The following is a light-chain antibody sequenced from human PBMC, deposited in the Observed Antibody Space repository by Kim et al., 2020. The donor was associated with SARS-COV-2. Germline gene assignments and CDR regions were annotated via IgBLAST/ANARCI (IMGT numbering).Light chain of an antibody. J-gene: IGLJ1*01. CDR1: SSNIGNNY. CDR2: DNN. CDR3: GTWDSSLSAGV. V-gene: IGLV1-51*01. Sequence: QSVLTQPPSVSAAPGQKVTSSCSGSSSNIGNNYVSWYQQLAGTAPKLLIYDNNKRPSGIPDLFSGSKSGTSATLGITGLQTGDEADYYCGTWDSSLSAGVFGTGTKVTVL.